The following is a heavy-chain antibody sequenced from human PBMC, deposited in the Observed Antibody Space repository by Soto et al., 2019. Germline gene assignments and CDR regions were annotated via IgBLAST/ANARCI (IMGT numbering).Heavy chain of an antibody. D-gene: IGHD3-22*01. CDR3: ARHHGGYYYDSSGYYNPYFQH. Sequence: SETLSLTCTVSGGSISSSSYYWGWIRQPPGKGLEWIGSIYYSGSTYYNPSLKSRVTISVDTSKNQFSLKLSSVTAADTAVYYCARHHGGYYYDSSGYYNPYFQHWGQGTLVTVSS. CDR2: IYYSGST. V-gene: IGHV4-39*01. CDR1: GGSISSSSYY. J-gene: IGHJ1*01.